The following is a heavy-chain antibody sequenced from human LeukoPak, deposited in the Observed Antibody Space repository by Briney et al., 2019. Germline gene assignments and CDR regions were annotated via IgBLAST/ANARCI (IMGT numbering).Heavy chain of an antibody. Sequence: GGPLRLSCRGSGFPDSSCYMLWVRRAPGKGVEGVSLIYSEGTTYYADSVKGRFTISRDTSKNTLYLQMNSLRADDTAVYYCARESRLRRENYYYGLDVWGQRATVTVSS. CDR1: GFPDSSCY. V-gene: IGHV3-53*01. D-gene: IGHD1-26*01. J-gene: IGHJ6*02. CDR3: ARESRLRRENYYYGLDV. CDR2: IYSEGTT.